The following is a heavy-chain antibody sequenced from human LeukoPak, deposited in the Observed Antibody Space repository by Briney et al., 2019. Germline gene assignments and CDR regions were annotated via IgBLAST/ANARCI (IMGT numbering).Heavy chain of an antibody. CDR1: GFTFSDYY. CDR3: ARDSGIYCSSTSCYLL. Sequence: EGSLRLSCAASGFTFSDYYMSWIRQAPGKGLEWVSYISSSGSTIYYADSGKGRFTISRDNAKNSLYLQMNSLRAEDTAVYYCARDSGIYCSSTSCYLLWGQGTLVTVSS. D-gene: IGHD2-2*01. V-gene: IGHV3-11*04. CDR2: ISSSGSTI. J-gene: IGHJ4*02.